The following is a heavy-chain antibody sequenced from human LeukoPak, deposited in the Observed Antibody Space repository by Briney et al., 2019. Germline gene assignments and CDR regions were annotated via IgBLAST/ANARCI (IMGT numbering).Heavy chain of an antibody. J-gene: IGHJ5*01. CDR2: LPYDGSYN. D-gene: IGHD2-15*01. Sequence: GGSLRLSCAASGFTFSSYWMHWVRQAPGKGLEWVAWLPYDGSYNSTAASLKGRFAISKDISKNTLYLDMDSLTPEDTAVYYCAAAGLGVAHWFSSWGQGTLVIVSS. V-gene: IGHV3-30*02. CDR3: AAAGLGVAHWFSS. CDR1: GFTFSSYW.